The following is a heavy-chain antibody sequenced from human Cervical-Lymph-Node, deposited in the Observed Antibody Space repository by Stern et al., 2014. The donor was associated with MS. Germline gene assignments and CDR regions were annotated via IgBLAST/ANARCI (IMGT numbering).Heavy chain of an antibody. CDR3: ARIDFVAAAGAFDP. J-gene: IGHJ5*02. CDR1: GFSLSNARMG. D-gene: IGHD6-13*01. Sequence: QVTLRESGPVLVKPTETLTLTCTVSGFSLSNARMGVSWIRQPPGKALEWLAHIFSHDEKSYRTSLKSRLTISKDTSKSQVVLTMTNMDPVDTATYYCARIDFVAAAGAFDPWGQGTLVTVSS. CDR2: IFSHDEK. V-gene: IGHV2-26*01.